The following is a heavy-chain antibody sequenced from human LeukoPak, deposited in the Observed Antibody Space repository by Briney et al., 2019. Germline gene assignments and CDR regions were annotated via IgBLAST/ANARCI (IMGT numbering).Heavy chain of an antibody. D-gene: IGHD6-13*01. J-gene: IGHJ4*02. CDR1: GGSFSGYY. V-gene: IGHV4-34*01. CDR3: ARRRAGIAGPFDD. CDR2: IHYSGSA. Sequence: SETLSLTCAVYGGSFSGYYWTWIRQPPGKGLEWIGEIHYSGSATYNPSLKSRVTISVDTSKNQFSLKVTSVTAADTAVYFCARRRAGIAGPFDDWGQGILVTVSS.